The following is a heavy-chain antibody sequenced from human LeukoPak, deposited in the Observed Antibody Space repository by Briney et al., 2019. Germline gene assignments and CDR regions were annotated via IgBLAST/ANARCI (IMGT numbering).Heavy chain of an antibody. CDR1: GGSISSSRYY. V-gene: IGHV4-61*05. J-gene: IGHJ4*02. D-gene: IGHD2-8*01. CDR3: ARGTCSNGVCYRYGEGFDY. Sequence: SETLSLTCTVSGGSISSSRYYWGWIRQPPGKGLEWIGYISYSGSTDYNPSLKSRVTISVDTSKNQFSLKLTSVTAADTAVYYCARGTCSNGVCYRYGEGFDYWGQGTLVTVSS. CDR2: ISYSGST.